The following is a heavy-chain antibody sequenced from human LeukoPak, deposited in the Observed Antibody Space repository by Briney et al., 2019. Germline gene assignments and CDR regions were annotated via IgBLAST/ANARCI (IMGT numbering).Heavy chain of an antibody. CDR2: ISYDGSNK. CDR3: ARDLRGDYGEFDY. J-gene: IGHJ4*02. Sequence: GGSLRLSCAASGFTFSSYAMHWVRQAPGKGLEWVAVISYDGSNKYYADSVKGRFTISRDNSKNTLYLQMNSLRAEDTAVYYCARDLRGDYGEFDYWGQGTLVTVSS. CDR1: GFTFSSYA. V-gene: IGHV3-30*14. D-gene: IGHD4-17*01.